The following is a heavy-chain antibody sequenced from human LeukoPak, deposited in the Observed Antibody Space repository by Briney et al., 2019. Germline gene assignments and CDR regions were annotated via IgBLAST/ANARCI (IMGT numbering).Heavy chain of an antibody. D-gene: IGHD5-18*01. CDR3: AKPLTSYSSGFSDVFDV. V-gene: IGHV3-64*02. CDR2: ITTNGGNT. CDR1: GFTFGIYA. Sequence: PGGSLRLSCVASGFTFGIYAMHWVRQAPGKGLEHVSTITTNGGNTYYADSVKGRFTISRDNSKDTLFLQMGSLRAEDMAVYYCAKPLTSYSSGFSDVFDVWGHGSMVTVSS. J-gene: IGHJ3*01.